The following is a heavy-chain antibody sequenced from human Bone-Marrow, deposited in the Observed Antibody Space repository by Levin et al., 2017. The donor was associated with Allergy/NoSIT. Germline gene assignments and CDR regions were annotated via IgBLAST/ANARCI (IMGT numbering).Heavy chain of an antibody. J-gene: IGHJ4*02. CDR2: IKQDESER. CDR3: ARGDGYLFDF. V-gene: IGHV3-7*01. CDR1: GFTFTNYW. Sequence: GGSLRLSCVASGFTFTNYWMNWVRQVPGKGLEWVANIKQDESERYYVESVEGRFTISRDNAKNLVFLQMNSLRAEDTAVYYCARGDGYLFDFWGQGTLVTVSS. D-gene: IGHD3-22*01.